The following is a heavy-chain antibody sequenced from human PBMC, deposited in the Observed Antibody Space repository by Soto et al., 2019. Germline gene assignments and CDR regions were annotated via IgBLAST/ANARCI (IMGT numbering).Heavy chain of an antibody. D-gene: IGHD3-10*01. J-gene: IGHJ6*02. CDR3: ARDSSRQYCMDV. CDR1: GYTFTSYY. Sequence: QVQLVQSGAEVKKPGASVKVSCKASGYTFTSYYMHWVRQAPGQGLEWMGIINPSGGSTSYAQKCQGRDTMTRATSTSTVYMELSSLRSENTAVYYWARDSSRQYCMDVWGQGTTVTVSS. CDR2: INPSGGST. V-gene: IGHV1-46*01.